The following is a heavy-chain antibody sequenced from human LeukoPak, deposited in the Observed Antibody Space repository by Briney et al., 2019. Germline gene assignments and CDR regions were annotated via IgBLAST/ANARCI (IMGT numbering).Heavy chain of an antibody. V-gene: IGHV3-23*01. J-gene: IGHJ4*02. D-gene: IGHD5-18*01. Sequence: GGSLRLSCAASRFTFSNYAMTWVRQAPGTGLEWVSAISASGVSTYYADSVKGRFTISRDNSKNTMYLQMNSLRAEDTAVYYCAKDLGGYTYGYQLAGYFDYWGQGTLVTVSS. CDR2: ISASGVST. CDR3: AKDLGGYTYGYQLAGYFDY. CDR1: RFTFSNYA.